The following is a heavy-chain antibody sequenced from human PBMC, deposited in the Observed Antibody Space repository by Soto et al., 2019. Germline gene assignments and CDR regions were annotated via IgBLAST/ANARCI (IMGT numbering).Heavy chain of an antibody. CDR1: GFTFSNAW. CDR3: TTSNYYLSGRYPEAPFDY. J-gene: IGHJ4*02. D-gene: IGHD3-10*01. CDR2: IKSKADGGTT. Sequence: EVQLVESGGGLEKPGGSLTLSCAASGFTFSNAWMTWVRQAPGKGLEWVGRIKSKADGGTTDYAAPVKGRFTFSRDDAKNTLFLLMNSLKIEDTAVYYCTTSNYYLSGRYPEAPFDYWGQGTLVTVSS. V-gene: IGHV3-15*01.